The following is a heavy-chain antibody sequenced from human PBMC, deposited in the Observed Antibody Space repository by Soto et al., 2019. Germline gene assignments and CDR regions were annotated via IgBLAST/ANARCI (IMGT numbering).Heavy chain of an antibody. V-gene: IGHV3-30-3*01. J-gene: IGHJ6*02. Sequence: QVQLVESGGGVVQPGRSLRLSCAASRFTFSSYAMHWVRQAPGKGLEWVAVISYDGSNKYYADSVKGRFTISRDNSKNTLYLQMNSLRAEEGAVYYCARAREGMDVWGQGTTVTVSS. CDR1: RFTFSSYA. CDR2: ISYDGSNK. CDR3: ARAREGMDV.